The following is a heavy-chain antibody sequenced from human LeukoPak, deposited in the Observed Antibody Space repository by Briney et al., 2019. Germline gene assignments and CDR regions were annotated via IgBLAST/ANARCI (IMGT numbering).Heavy chain of an antibody. D-gene: IGHD1-26*01. J-gene: IGHJ4*02. CDR3: ARKGSQWEVLVDY. V-gene: IGHV3-21*01. CDR2: ITSSSRYI. CDR1: GFTFSSYS. Sequence: GGSLRLSCAASGFTFSSYSMNWVRQAPGKGLEWVSSITSSSRYIYYADSVKGRFTISRDNAKNSPYLQMNSLRAEDTAVYYCARKGSQWEVLVDYWGQGTLVTVSS.